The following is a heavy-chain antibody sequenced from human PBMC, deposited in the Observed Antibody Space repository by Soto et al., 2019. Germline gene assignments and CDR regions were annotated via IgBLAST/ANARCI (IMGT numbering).Heavy chain of an antibody. Sequence: QVQLVESGGGVVQPGRSLRLSCAASGFTFSSYGMHWVRQAPGKGLEWVAVIWYDGSNKYYADSVKGRFTISRDNSKNTLNLQINSLRAEDTAVYYCARDHCSSTSCTREYYYYGMDVWGQGTTVTVSS. CDR3: ARDHCSSTSCTREYYYYGMDV. CDR1: GFTFSSYG. D-gene: IGHD2-2*01. CDR2: IWYDGSNK. J-gene: IGHJ6*02. V-gene: IGHV3-33*01.